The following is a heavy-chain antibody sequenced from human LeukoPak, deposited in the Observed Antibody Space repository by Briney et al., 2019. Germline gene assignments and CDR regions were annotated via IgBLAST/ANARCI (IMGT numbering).Heavy chain of an antibody. V-gene: IGHV2-70*11. Sequence: TLSLTCTVSGGSISTYYWSWIRQPPGKALEWLARIDWDDDKYYSTSLKTRLTISKDTSKNQVVLTMTNMDPVDTATYYCARHRYGGNSEAFDIWGQGTMVTVSS. CDR1: GGSISTYY. CDR2: IDWDDDK. J-gene: IGHJ3*02. CDR3: ARHRYGGNSEAFDI. D-gene: IGHD4-23*01.